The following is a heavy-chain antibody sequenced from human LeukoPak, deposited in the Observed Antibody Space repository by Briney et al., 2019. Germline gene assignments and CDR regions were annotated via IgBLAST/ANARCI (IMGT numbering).Heavy chain of an antibody. Sequence: SETLSLTCSVSGGSITGDNYYWGWLRQPPGKGLEWIGYIYYSGTTNYNPSLQSRVTISVDTSKNQFSLRLSSVTAADTAMHYCARENSYYDSSGYYYGSGYFDYWGQGTLVTVSS. J-gene: IGHJ4*02. CDR3: ARENSYYDSSGYYYGSGYFDY. D-gene: IGHD3-22*01. CDR1: GGSITGDNYY. CDR2: IYYSGTT. V-gene: IGHV4-61*01.